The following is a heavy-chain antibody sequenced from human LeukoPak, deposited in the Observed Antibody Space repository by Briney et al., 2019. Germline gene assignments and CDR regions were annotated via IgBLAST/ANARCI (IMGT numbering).Heavy chain of an antibody. CDR1: GFTFSSYW. CDR3: ARVSHDSSGYYGDAFDI. Sequence: PGGSLRLSCAASGFTFSSYWMSWVRQAPGKGLEWVANIKQDGSERYYVDSVKGRLTISRDNAKNSLYLQMNSLRAEDTAVYYCARVSHDSSGYYGDAFDIWGQGTMVTVSS. V-gene: IGHV3-7*01. CDR2: IKQDGSER. D-gene: IGHD3-22*01. J-gene: IGHJ3*02.